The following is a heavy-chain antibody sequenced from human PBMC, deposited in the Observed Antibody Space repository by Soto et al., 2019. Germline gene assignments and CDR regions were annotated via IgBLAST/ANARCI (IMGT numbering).Heavy chain of an antibody. Sequence: EVQLVESGGGLVQPGGSLRLSCEASGFTFSSYWVHWVRQAPGKGLVWVSRINVDGSGTDYADSVKGRFTISRDNANNTLYLQMNSLSVEDTAVYYCVQGAASNYRFFDYWGQGTLVTVSS. J-gene: IGHJ4*02. V-gene: IGHV3-74*01. CDR1: GFTFSSYW. CDR3: VQGAASNYRFFDY. D-gene: IGHD4-4*01. CDR2: INVDGSGT.